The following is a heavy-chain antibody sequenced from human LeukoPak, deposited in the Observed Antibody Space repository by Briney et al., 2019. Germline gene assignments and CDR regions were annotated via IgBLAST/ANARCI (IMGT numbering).Heavy chain of an antibody. Sequence: SQTLSLTCTVSGGSISSGGYYWSWIRQPPGKGLEWIGYIYHSGSTYYNPSLKSRVTISVDRSKNQFSLKLSSATAADTAVYYCARMVAARTLDIWGQGTMVTVSS. D-gene: IGHD6-6*01. V-gene: IGHV4-30-2*01. CDR2: IYHSGST. CDR1: GGSISSGGYY. CDR3: ARMVAARTLDI. J-gene: IGHJ3*02.